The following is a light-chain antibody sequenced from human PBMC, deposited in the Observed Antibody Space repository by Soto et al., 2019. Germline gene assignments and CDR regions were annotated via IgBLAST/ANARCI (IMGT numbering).Light chain of an antibody. V-gene: IGLV1-40*01. CDR3: QSYDTSLSGWV. J-gene: IGLJ3*02. Sequence: QSVLTQPPSVSGAPGQRVTISCTGSSSNIGAGFDVHWYRQLPGTAPKLLIYGNNNRPSGVPDRFSGSKSDTSASLAITGLQAEDEADYYCQSYDTSLSGWVFGGGTQLTVL. CDR1: SSNIGAGFD. CDR2: GNN.